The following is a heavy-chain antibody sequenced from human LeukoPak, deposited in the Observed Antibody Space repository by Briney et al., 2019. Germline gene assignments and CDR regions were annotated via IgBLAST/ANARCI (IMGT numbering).Heavy chain of an antibody. CDR2: INPNSGGT. V-gene: IGHV1-2*02. CDR3: ARGRDYDSSGYYHNWFDP. Sequence: ASVKVSCKASGYTFTGYYMHWVRQAPGQGLEWMGWINPNSGGTNYAQKFQGRVTMTRDTSISTAYMELSSLRSEDTAVYYCARGRDYDSSGYYHNWFDPWGQGTLVTVSS. J-gene: IGHJ5*02. CDR1: GYTFTGYY. D-gene: IGHD3-22*01.